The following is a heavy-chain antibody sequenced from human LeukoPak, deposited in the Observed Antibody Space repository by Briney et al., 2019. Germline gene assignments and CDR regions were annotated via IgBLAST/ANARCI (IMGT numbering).Heavy chain of an antibody. J-gene: IGHJ6*03. CDR3: AGARYYDFWSGYPYYYYYYMDV. V-gene: IGHV4-59*11. Sequence: SETLSLTCTVCCGSISSHYWSWIRQPPGKGLEWIGYIYYSGSTNYNPSLKSRVTISVDTSKNQFSLKLGSVTAADTAVYYCAGARYYDFWSGYPYYYYYYMDVWGKGTTVTVSS. D-gene: IGHD3-3*01. CDR2: IYYSGST. CDR1: CGSISSHY.